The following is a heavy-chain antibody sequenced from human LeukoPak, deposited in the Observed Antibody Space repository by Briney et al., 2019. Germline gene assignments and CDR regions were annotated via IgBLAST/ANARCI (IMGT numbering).Heavy chain of an antibody. CDR3: ARAFKKVVVIHDAFDI. Sequence: ASVKVSCKASGYIFTDYYMHWVRQAPGQGLEWIGWINPNRGGTKYAQKLQGRVTMTRDTSSSTAYMELSRLISDDTAVYYCARAFKKVVVIHDAFDIWGQGTMVTVSS. V-gene: IGHV1-2*02. D-gene: IGHD3-22*01. J-gene: IGHJ3*02. CDR2: INPNRGGT. CDR1: GYIFTDYY.